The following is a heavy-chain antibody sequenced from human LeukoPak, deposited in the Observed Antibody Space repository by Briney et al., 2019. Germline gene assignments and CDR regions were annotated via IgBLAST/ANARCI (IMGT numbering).Heavy chain of an antibody. Sequence: GGSLRLACAASGFSFSSYDMHWIRHAPGKGMGWVAVISYDGSNKYYGDTVNGRFTISRDNSKNTLYLQMNSPRAEDTAVYYCAKDRHDQSNVLGYWGQGTLVTVSS. CDR1: GFSFSSYD. CDR2: ISYDGSNK. CDR3: AKDRHDQSNVLGY. V-gene: IGHV3-30*18. J-gene: IGHJ4*02. D-gene: IGHD2-8*01.